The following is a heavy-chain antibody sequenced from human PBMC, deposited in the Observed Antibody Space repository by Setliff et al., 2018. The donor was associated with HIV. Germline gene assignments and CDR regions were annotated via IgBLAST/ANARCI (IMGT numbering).Heavy chain of an antibody. V-gene: IGHV3-23*03. D-gene: IGHD3-16*02. Sequence: GGSLRLSCAASGFSFSNFAMSWVRQTPGKGLELVSAIYGGGSYTYYADSVKGRFTISRDNSQNTLYLQMNGLRVEDAAVYYCAKNSYGYKTAFEYWGQGALVTVSS. J-gene: IGHJ4*02. CDR1: GFSFSNFA. CDR3: AKNSYGYKTAFEY. CDR2: IYGGGSYT.